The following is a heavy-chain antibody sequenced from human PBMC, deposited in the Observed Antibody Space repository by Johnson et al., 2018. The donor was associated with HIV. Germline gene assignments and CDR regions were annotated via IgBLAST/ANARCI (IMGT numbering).Heavy chain of an antibody. CDR3: ARGGLLWFGHPAD. D-gene: IGHD3-10*01. CDR1: GFTLSTYW. CDR2: IKQDGSEK. V-gene: IGHV3-7*01. J-gene: IGHJ3*01. Sequence: VQLVESGGGVVRPGGSLRLSCAASGFTLSTYWMSWVRQAPGKGLEWVANIKQDGSEKYCVDSVKGRFTISRDNAKNSLYLQMNSLGAEDTAVYYGARGGLLWFGHPADWGQGTMVTVSS.